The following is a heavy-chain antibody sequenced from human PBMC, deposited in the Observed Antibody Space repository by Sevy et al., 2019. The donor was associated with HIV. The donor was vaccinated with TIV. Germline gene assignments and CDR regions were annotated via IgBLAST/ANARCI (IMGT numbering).Heavy chain of an antibody. D-gene: IGHD2-15*01. Sequence: GGSLRLSCAASGFTVSSNYMCWVRQAPGTGLEWVSVIYSGGSTYYADSVKGRFTISRDNSKNTLYLQMNSLRAEDTAVYYCARVHSRYCSGGSCYYYYYMDVWGKWTTVTVSS. CDR1: GFTVSSNY. CDR3: ARVHSRYCSGGSCYYYYYMDV. J-gene: IGHJ6*03. V-gene: IGHV3-53*01. CDR2: IYSGGST.